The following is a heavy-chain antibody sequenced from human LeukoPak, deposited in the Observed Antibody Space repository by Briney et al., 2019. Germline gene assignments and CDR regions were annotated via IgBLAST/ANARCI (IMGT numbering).Heavy chain of an antibody. CDR2: IYYSGST. J-gene: IGHJ5*02. CDR1: GGSISSGDCY. D-gene: IGHD2-2*01. Sequence: SETLSRTCTVSGGSISSGDCYWRWISQPPGKRLEWIGDIYYSGSTYYNPSLESRVTTSVDTSKNQFSLKLSSVPAADTAVYYCARVPAAIGGFDPWGQGTLVTVSS. CDR3: ARVPAAIGGFDP. V-gene: IGHV4-30-4*08.